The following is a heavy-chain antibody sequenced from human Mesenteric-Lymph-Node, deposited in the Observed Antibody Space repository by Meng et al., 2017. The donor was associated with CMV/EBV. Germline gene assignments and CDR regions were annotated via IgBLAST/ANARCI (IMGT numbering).Heavy chain of an antibody. Sequence: GGSLRLSCAASGFTFSSYWMSWVRQAPGKGLEWVANIKQDGSEKYYADSVKGRFTISRDNAKNSLYLQMNSLRAEDTAVYYCARGGYCSSTSCSGWFDPWGQGTLVTVSS. J-gene: IGHJ5*02. V-gene: IGHV3-7*01. CDR1: GFTFSSYW. D-gene: IGHD2-2*01. CDR2: IKQDGSEK. CDR3: ARGGYCSSTSCSGWFDP.